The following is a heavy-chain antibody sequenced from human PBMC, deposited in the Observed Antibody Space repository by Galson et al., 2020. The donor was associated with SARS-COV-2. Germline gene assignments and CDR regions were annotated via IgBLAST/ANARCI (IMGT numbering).Heavy chain of an antibody. V-gene: IGHV3-7*04. CDR2: IRQDGGEK. D-gene: IGHD2-15*01. Sequence: GGSLRLSCATSGFTFSIYWMNWVRQAPGKGLEWVANIRQDGGEKFYVDSVKGRFTIARDNAENSLYLQMNSLRAEDTAVYYCARDPEGSSLFRNYYGMDVWGQGTTVTVAS. J-gene: IGHJ6*02. CDR1: GFTFSIYW. CDR3: ARDPEGSSLFRNYYGMDV.